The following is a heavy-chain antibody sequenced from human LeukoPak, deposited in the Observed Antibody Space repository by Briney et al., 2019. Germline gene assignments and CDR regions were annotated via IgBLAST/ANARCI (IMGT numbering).Heavy chain of an antibody. CDR1: GFTFSSYG. D-gene: IGHD3-3*01. V-gene: IGHV3-23*01. CDR2: ISGSGGST. CDR3: AKPRFLEWSHDAFDI. Sequence: GGSLRLSCAASGFTFSSYGMSWVRQAPGKGLEWVSAISGSGGSTYYADSVKGRFTISRDNSKNTLYLQMNSLRAEDTAVYYCAKPRFLEWSHDAFDIWGQGTMVTVSS. J-gene: IGHJ3*02.